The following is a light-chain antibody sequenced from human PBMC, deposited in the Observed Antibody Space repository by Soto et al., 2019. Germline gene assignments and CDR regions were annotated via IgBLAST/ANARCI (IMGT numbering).Light chain of an antibody. V-gene: IGLV2-14*03. CDR2: DVS. Sequence: QSALTQPASVSGSPGQSITISCTGTSSDVGGYNYVSWYQHHPGKAPKLMIYDVSNRPSGVSIRFSGSKSDNTASLTISGLQLEVEADYHCSSYITSNTRQIVLGTGTKLPVL. J-gene: IGLJ1*01. CDR3: SSYITSNTRQIV. CDR1: SSDVGGYNY.